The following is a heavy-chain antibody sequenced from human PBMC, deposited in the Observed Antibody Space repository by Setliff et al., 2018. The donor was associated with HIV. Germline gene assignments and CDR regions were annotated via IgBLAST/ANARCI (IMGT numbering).Heavy chain of an antibody. D-gene: IGHD1-20*01. CDR2: IFYTGFT. Sequence: SETLSLTCTVSGDSISSSTYYWGWIRQPPGRGLEWIGSIFYTGFTYYSPSLESRVTMSVDTSKNQFSLRVRSVTAADTAVYYCARVVEGYNWNYFDYRGQGTLVTVSS. CDR3: ARVVEGYNWNYFDY. CDR1: GDSISSSTYY. V-gene: IGHV4-39*07. J-gene: IGHJ4*02.